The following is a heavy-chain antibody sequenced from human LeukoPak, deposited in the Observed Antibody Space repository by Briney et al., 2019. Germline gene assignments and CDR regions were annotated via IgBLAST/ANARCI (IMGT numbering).Heavy chain of an antibody. CDR2: ISSSSSYI. CDR1: GFTFSSYS. D-gene: IGHD2-8*01. Sequence: GGSLRLSCAASGFTFSSYSMNWVRQAPGKGLEWVSSISSSSSYIYYADSVKGRFTISRDNAKNSLYLQMNSLRAEDTAVYYCARDMGDCTNGVCYWIKYYYYYYGMDVWGQGTTVTVSS. J-gene: IGHJ6*02. V-gene: IGHV3-21*01. CDR3: ARDMGDCTNGVCYWIKYYYYYYGMDV.